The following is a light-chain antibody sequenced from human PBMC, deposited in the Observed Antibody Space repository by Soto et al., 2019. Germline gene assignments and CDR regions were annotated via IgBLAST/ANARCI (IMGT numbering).Light chain of an antibody. CDR3: QQYNNWTPWT. V-gene: IGKV3-15*01. CDR1: QSVSGK. Sequence: EIVMTQSPDTLSLSPGERATLSCRASQSVSGKLAWYQHRPGQAPRLLIYDASIRATGIPARFSGSASGTVFTLNTSSLQSEDFALYYCQQYNNWTPWTFGQGTKVEMK. J-gene: IGKJ1*01. CDR2: DAS.